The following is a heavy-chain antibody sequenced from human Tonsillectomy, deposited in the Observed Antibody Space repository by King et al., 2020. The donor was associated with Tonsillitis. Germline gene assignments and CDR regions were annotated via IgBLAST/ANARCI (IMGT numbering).Heavy chain of an antibody. CDR1: GGSIIGYY. Sequence: VQLQESGPGQVKPSETLSLTCTVSGGSIIGYYWSWIRLPPGKGLEWIGYIYYSGTTNYNPSLKSRVTIAVDTSQKQFSLKLSSVTAADTAVYYCARVKTLHSSYYGMDAWGQGTTVTVSS. V-gene: IGHV4-59*01. CDR3: ARVKTLHSSYYGMDA. D-gene: IGHD2-21*01. CDR2: IYYSGTT. J-gene: IGHJ6*02.